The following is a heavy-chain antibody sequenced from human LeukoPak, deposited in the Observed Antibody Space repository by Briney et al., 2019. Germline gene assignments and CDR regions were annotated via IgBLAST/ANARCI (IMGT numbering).Heavy chain of an antibody. Sequence: SETLSLTCTVSGGSISSSSSYWGCVRQPPGKGLEWIGSIYYSGSTYYNPSLKSRVTISADTSKNQFSLKLSSVTAADTAVYYCARHLISTGYFDYWGRGTLVTVSS. CDR2: IYYSGST. CDR3: ARHLISTGYFDY. V-gene: IGHV4-39*01. CDR1: GGSISSSSSY. J-gene: IGHJ4*02. D-gene: IGHD2-8*02.